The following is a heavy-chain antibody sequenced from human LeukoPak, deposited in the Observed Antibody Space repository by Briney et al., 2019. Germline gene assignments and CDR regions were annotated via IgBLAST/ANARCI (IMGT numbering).Heavy chain of an antibody. Sequence: GGSLRLSCAASAFTFSSYAMSWVRQAPGKGLEWVSAISGSGGSTYYADSVKGRFTISRDNSKNTLYLQMNSLRAEDTAVYYCARDKGNTAMTEGFDYWGQGTLVTVSS. J-gene: IGHJ4*02. CDR2: ISGSGGST. CDR1: AFTFSSYA. CDR3: ARDKGNTAMTEGFDY. V-gene: IGHV3-23*01. D-gene: IGHD5-18*01.